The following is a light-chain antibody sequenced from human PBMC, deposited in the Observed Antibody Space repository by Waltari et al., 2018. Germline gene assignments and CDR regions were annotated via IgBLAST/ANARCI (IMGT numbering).Light chain of an antibody. Sequence: DIQMTQSPSSVSASVGDRVIITCRASQDISRWLAWDQHTPGKAPKFLIYDASTLQSGVPSRFSGTGSGTEFTLTISSLQPEDFATYYCQHGNTFPLTFGGGTKVEIK. CDR1: QDISRW. V-gene: IGKV1-12*01. J-gene: IGKJ4*01. CDR3: QHGNTFPLT. CDR2: DAS.